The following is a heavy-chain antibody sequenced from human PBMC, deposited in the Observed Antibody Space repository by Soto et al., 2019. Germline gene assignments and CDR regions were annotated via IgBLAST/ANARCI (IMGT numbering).Heavy chain of an antibody. CDR1: GGTFSSYA. D-gene: IGHD3-10*01. J-gene: IGHJ6*02. Sequence: QVQLVQSGAEVKKPGSSVKVSCKASGGTFSSYAISWVRQAPGQGLEWMGGIIPIFGTANYAQKLQGRVTITAHKSRSTAYMELSSLRSEDTAVYYCARVRGARLERRRGAGVMDVWGQGTTVTVSS. CDR3: ARVRGARLERRRGAGVMDV. CDR2: IIPIFGTA. V-gene: IGHV1-69*06.